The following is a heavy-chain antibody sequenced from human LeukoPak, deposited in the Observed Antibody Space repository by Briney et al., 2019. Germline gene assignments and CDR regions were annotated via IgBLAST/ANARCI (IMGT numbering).Heavy chain of an antibody. CDR2: ISAYNGNT. CDR1: GYKFTSYG. Sequence: AASVKVSCKASGYKFTSYGISWVRQAPGQGLDWMGWISAYNGNTNYAHNLQGRVTMTTDTSTSTAYMELRSLRSDDTAVYYCARGATKNWFDPWGQGTLVTVSS. J-gene: IGHJ5*02. D-gene: IGHD5-12*01. CDR3: ARGATKNWFDP. V-gene: IGHV1-18*01.